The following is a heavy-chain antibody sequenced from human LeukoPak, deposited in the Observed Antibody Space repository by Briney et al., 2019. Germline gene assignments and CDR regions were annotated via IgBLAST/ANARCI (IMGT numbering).Heavy chain of an antibody. CDR3: ARDGYSGSDAL. D-gene: IGHD5-12*01. CDR2: IYHSGST. V-gene: IGHV4-59*01. J-gene: IGHJ4*02. Sequence: PSETLSLTCTVSGGSISTYYWSWIRQPPRKGLEWIGYIYHSGSTNYNPSLKSRVTISVDTSQNQFYLKLSSVTAADTAVYYCARDGYSGSDALWGQGTLVTVSS. CDR1: GGSISTYY.